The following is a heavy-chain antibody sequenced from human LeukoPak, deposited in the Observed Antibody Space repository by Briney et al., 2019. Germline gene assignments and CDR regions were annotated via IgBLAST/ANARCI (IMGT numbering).Heavy chain of an antibody. CDR2: IYYSGTI. D-gene: IGHD2-2*01. J-gene: IGHJ4*02. CDR3: ARFSWGCSTASCYLTN. Sequence: SETLSLTCTVSGGSIRSHYWNWTRQTPGKGLEWIGYIYYSGTIKYNPSLKSRVTISLDTSKNQFSLKLASVIAADTAVYYCARFSWGCSTASCYLTNWGQGTLVTVSS. V-gene: IGHV4-59*11. CDR1: GGSIRSHY.